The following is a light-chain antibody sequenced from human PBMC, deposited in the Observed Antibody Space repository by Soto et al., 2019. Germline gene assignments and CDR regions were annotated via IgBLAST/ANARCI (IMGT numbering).Light chain of an antibody. Sequence: DIQMTQSPSTLSASVGDRVTITCRASQSISSWLAWYQQKPGTAPKLLIYEASTLVTGVPSRFSGSRSGTEFTLTVSSLQPDDFATYYRQQYNDSFRYTFGQGTKLEIK. J-gene: IGKJ2*01. CDR3: QQYNDSFRYT. V-gene: IGKV1-5*03. CDR1: QSISSW. CDR2: EAS.